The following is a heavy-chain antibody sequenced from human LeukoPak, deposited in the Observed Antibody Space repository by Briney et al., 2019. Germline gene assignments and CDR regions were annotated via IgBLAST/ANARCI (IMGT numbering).Heavy chain of an antibody. Sequence: SETLSLTCAVSGYSISSGYYWGWIRQPPGKGLEWIGSIYHIGSTYYNPFLKSRVTISVDTSKNRFSLKLSSVTAADTAVYYCGRQDYSNYVDYWGQGILVTVSS. CDR3: GRQDYSNYVDY. CDR2: IYHIGST. V-gene: IGHV4-38-2*01. D-gene: IGHD4-11*01. CDR1: GYSISSGYY. J-gene: IGHJ4*02.